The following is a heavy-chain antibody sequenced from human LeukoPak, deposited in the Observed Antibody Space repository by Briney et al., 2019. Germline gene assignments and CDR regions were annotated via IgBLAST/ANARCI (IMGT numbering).Heavy chain of an antibody. Sequence: SEALSLTCAVYGGSFSGYYWSWIRQPPGKGLEWIGEINHSGSTNYNPSLKSRVTISVDTSKNQFSLKLSSVTAADTAVYYCATQGGGLFDYWGQGTTVTVSS. CDR2: INHSGST. CDR3: ATQGGGLFDY. D-gene: IGHD2-15*01. CDR1: GGSFSGYY. V-gene: IGHV4-34*01. J-gene: IGHJ4*03.